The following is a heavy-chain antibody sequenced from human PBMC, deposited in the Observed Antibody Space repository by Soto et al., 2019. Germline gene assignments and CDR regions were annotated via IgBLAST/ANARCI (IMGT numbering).Heavy chain of an antibody. CDR3: ARVAGKQQLVYFDY. J-gene: IGHJ4*02. CDR1: GNTVPNYA. V-gene: IGHV1-3*01. Sequence: ASVKVSCKASGNTVPNYAIHWVRQAPGQRLEWMGWINAGNGNTKYSQKFQGRVTITRDTSASTAYMELSSLRSEDTAVYYCARVAGKQQLVYFDYWGQGTLVTVSS. CDR2: INAGNGNT. D-gene: IGHD6-13*01.